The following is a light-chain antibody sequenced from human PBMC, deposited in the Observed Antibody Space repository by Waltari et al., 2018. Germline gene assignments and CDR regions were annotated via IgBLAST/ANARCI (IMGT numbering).Light chain of an antibody. V-gene: IGKV3-15*01. CDR3: QQYNNWPYT. CDR1: QSVSSN. Sequence: EIVMTQSPATLSVSPGERATLSCRASQSVSSNLAWYQQKPGPGPRLLIYGASTRATGIPARFSGSGSGTEFTLTISSLQSEDFAVYYCQQYNNWPYTFGQGTKLEIK. J-gene: IGKJ2*01. CDR2: GAS.